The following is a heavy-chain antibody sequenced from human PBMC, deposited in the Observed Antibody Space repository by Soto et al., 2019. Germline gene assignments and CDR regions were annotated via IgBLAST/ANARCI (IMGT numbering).Heavy chain of an antibody. CDR2: ISSGSRI. J-gene: IGHJ4*02. Sequence: EVQLVESGGGLVQPGGSLRLSCAASGFTFSSYSMNWVSQAPGKGLEWVSYISSGSRIYYADSVKGRFTISRDNAKNSLYLQMNSLIDEDTAVYYCAREMGYVIFDYWGQGTLVTVSS. V-gene: IGHV3-48*02. CDR1: GFTFSSYS. D-gene: IGHD2-2*01. CDR3: AREMGYVIFDY.